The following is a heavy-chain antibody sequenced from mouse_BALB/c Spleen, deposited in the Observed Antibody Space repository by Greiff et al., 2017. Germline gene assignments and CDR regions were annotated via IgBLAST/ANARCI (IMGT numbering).Heavy chain of an antibody. D-gene: IGHD3-2*01. CDR3: ARGERQLGLPAWFAY. Sequence: EVQGVESGGGLVKPGGSLKLSCAASGFTFSDYYMYWVRQTPEKRLEWVATISDGGSYTYYPDSVKGRFTISRDNAKNNLYLQMSSLKSEDTAMYYCARGERQLGLPAWFAYWGQGTLVTVSA. CDR1: GFTFSDYY. V-gene: IGHV5-4*02. CDR2: ISDGGSYT. J-gene: IGHJ3*01.